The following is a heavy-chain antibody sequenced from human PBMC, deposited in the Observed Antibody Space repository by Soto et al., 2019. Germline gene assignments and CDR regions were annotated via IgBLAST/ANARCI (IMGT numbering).Heavy chain of an antibody. J-gene: IGHJ5*02. V-gene: IGHV3-33*01. Sequence: QVQLVESGGGVVQPGRSLRLSCAAYGFTFSSYGMHWVRQAPGKGLEWVAVIWYDGSNKYYADSVNGRFTISRDNSKNTLYLQMNSLRAEDTAVYYCARDPIVGATTRWFDPWGQVTLVTVSA. CDR3: ARDPIVGATTRWFDP. CDR1: GFTFSSYG. D-gene: IGHD1-26*01. CDR2: IWYDGSNK.